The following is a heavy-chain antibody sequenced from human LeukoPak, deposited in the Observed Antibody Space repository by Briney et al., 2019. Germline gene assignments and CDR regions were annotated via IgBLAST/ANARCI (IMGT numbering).Heavy chain of an antibody. CDR2: INPNSGGT. D-gene: IGHD1-1*01. J-gene: IGHJ5*02. CDR1: VYTFSGYY. Sequence: ASVKVSCKASVYTFSGYYMHWVRQAPGQGLEWMGWINPNSGGTKYAQKFQGRVTMTRDTSISTAYMELSRLRSDDTAVYYCAREAETTLNWFDPWGQGTLVTVSS. CDR3: AREAETTLNWFDP. V-gene: IGHV1-2*02.